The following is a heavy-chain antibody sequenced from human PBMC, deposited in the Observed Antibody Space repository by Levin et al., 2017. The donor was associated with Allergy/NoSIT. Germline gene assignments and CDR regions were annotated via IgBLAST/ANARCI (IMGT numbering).Heavy chain of an antibody. CDR1: GFTFSSYS. CDR3: ARDRVVRGVIITNYYYYGMDG. CDR2: ISSSSSYI. Sequence: GESLRLSCAASGFTFSSYSMNWVRQAPGKGLEWVSSISSSSSYIYYADSVKGRFTISRDNAKNSLYLQMNSLRAEDTAVYYCARDRVVRGVIITNYYYYGMDGWGQGTTVTVSS. V-gene: IGHV3-21*01. J-gene: IGHJ6*02. D-gene: IGHD3-10*01.